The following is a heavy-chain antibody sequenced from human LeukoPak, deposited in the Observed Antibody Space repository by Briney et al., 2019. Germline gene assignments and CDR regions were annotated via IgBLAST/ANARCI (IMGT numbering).Heavy chain of an antibody. J-gene: IGHJ4*02. Sequence: GGSLRLSCAASGFTFSSYSMNWVRQAPGKGLEWVSSISSSSSYIYYADSVKGRFTISRDNAKNSLYLQMNSLRAEDTAVYYCARARPAYYYDSSGYFNFDYWGQGTLVTVSS. CDR2: ISSSSSYI. CDR1: GFTFSSYS. V-gene: IGHV3-21*01. CDR3: ARARPAYYYDSSGYFNFDY. D-gene: IGHD3-22*01.